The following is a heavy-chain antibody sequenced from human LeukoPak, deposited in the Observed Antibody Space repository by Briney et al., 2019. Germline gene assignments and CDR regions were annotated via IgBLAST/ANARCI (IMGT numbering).Heavy chain of an antibody. CDR3: ARAGLGLRPFDY. Sequence: GASVKVSCKASGYTFTDYFLYWVRQAPGQGLEWMGWIKPKSGGTNYARDFQGRVTMTRDTSISTVYMELSSLRSEDTAVYYCARAGLGLRPFDYWGQGTLVTVSS. CDR1: GYTFTDYF. V-gene: IGHV1-2*02. CDR2: IKPKSGGT. D-gene: IGHD3-16*01. J-gene: IGHJ4*02.